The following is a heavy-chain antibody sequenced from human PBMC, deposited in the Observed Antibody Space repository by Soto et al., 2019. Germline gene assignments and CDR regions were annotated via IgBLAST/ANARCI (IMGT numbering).Heavy chain of an antibody. CDR2: IKQDGSEK. D-gene: IGHD1-26*01. J-gene: IGHJ4*02. V-gene: IGHV3-7*02. Sequence: GGSLRLSCAASGFTFNSYWMTWVRQAPGKGLEWVANIKQDGSEKYYVDSVKGRFTISRDNTKNLVHLQMNNLRVEDTGVYYCGSLAVGNTSVFYYWGLETLVTVSS. CDR3: GSLAVGNTSVFYY. CDR1: GFTFNSYW.